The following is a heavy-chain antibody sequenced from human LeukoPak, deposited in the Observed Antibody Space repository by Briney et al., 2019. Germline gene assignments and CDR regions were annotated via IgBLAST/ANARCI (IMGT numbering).Heavy chain of an antibody. Sequence: GGSLRLSCAASGFTFSSYSMNWVRQAPGKGLQWVSYIRSSSGTIYYADSVKGRFTISRDNAKNSLYLQVNSLRPEDTAVYYCARGLNSGVGPAAYWGQGTLVTVSS. J-gene: IGHJ4*02. D-gene: IGHD6-13*01. V-gene: IGHV3-48*01. CDR1: GFTFSSYS. CDR3: ARGLNSGVGPAAY. CDR2: IRSSSGTI.